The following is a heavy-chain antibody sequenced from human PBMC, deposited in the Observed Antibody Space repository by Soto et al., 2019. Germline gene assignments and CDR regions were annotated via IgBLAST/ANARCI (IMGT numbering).Heavy chain of an antibody. CDR2: NGQDGSQK. CDR1: GFTFSEYF. J-gene: IGHJ4*02. CDR3: GLVLDY. D-gene: IGHD3-16*01. Sequence: EVQLVESGGGLVQPGGSLTLSCAASGFTFSEYFMTWVRRAPGKGLEWVANNGQDGSQKNYADAVKGRFTVSRDNARNSVFLQMSSLGVEDTAVYYCGLVLDYWGQGTLVTVSS. V-gene: IGHV3-7*01.